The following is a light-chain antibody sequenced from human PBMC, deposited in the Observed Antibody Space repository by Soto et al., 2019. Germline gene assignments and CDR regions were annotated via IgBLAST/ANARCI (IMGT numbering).Light chain of an antibody. V-gene: IGLV2-8*01. CDR1: SSDVGGYDY. J-gene: IGLJ3*02. CDR3: SSYAGSNNWV. Sequence: QSALTQPPSASGSPGQSVTISCTGTSSDVGGYDYVSWYQQHPGKVPKLMIYEVSKRPSGVPDRFSGSKSGNTASLTVSGLQAEDEADYYCSSYAGSNNWVFGGGTKPTVL. CDR2: EVS.